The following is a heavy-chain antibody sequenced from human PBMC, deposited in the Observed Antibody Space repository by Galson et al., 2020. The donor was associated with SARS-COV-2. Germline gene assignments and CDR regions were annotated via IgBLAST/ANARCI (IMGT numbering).Heavy chain of an antibody. CDR2: TNSYSGNT. V-gene: IGHV1-2*02. J-gene: IGHJ5*02. CDR3: ARTQYHLTMVRGGHAALDP. D-gene: IGHD3-10*01. Sequence: GESLKISCRASGYTFTDHYIHWVRQAPGQGLEWMGWTNSYSGNTYYAQKFHGRVTMTRDTSINTAYMELNRLTSDDTAIYYCARTQYHLTMVRGGHAALDPWGQGTLVTVSS. CDR1: GYTFTDHY.